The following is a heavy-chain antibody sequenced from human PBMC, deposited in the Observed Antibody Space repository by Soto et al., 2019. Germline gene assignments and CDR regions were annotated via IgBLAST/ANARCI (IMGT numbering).Heavy chain of an antibody. CDR2: IYPGDSDT. Sequence: GESLKISCKGSGYSFTSYCIGWVRQMPWKGLEWMGIIYPGDSDTRYSPSFQGQVTISADKSISTAYLQWSSLKASDTAMYYCARQLILTDYYYYGMDVWGQGTTVTVSS. V-gene: IGHV5-51*01. CDR1: GYSFTSYC. J-gene: IGHJ6*02. CDR3: ARQLILTDYYYYGMDV.